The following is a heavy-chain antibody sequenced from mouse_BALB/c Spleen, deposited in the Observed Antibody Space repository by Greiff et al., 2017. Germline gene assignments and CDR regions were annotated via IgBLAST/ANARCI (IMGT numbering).Heavy chain of an antibody. CDR1: GFNIKDYY. J-gene: IGHJ2*01. CDR2: IDPENGDT. D-gene: IGHD1-1*01. V-gene: IGHV14-4*02. CDR3: NARIYYYGSSPYYFDY. Sequence: EVKLLESGAELVRSGASVKLSCTASGFNIKDYYMHWVKQRPEQGLEWIGWIDPENGDTEYAPKFQGKATMTADTSSNTAYLQLSSLTSEDTAVYYCNARIYYYGSSPYYFDYWGQGTTLTVSS.